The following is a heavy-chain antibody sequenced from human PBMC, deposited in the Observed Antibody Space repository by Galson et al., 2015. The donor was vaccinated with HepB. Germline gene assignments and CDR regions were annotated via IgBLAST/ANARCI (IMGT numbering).Heavy chain of an antibody. Sequence: SVKVSCKASGGTFSSYTISWVRQAPGQGLEWMGRIIPILGIANYAQKFQGRVTITADKSTSTAYMELSSLRSEDTAVYYCARDWGMGQLLRTGPQYFQHWGQGTLVTVSS. D-gene: IGHD2-2*01. J-gene: IGHJ1*01. V-gene: IGHV1-69*04. CDR3: ARDWGMGQLLRTGPQYFQH. CDR2: IIPILGIA. CDR1: GGTFSSYT.